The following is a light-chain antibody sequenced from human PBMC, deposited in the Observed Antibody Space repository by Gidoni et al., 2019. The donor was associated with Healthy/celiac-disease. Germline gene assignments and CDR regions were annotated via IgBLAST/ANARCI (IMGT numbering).Light chain of an antibody. CDR2: GAS. CDR1: QSVSSSY. Sequence: SWSPGERATLACRASQSVSSSYLAWYQQKPGQAPRRLIYGASSRATGIPDRFSGSGSGTDFTLTISRLEPEDFAVYYCQQYGSSPFTFGPGTKVDIK. CDR3: QQYGSSPFT. V-gene: IGKV3-20*01. J-gene: IGKJ3*01.